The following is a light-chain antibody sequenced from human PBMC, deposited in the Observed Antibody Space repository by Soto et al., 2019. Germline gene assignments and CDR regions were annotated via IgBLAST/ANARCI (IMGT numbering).Light chain of an antibody. CDR2: GAS. CDR3: QQYGSSRT. J-gene: IGKJ1*01. Sequence: EIVLTQSPGTLSLSPGERATLSCRASQSVSSSYLAWYQQKPGQAPRLLIYGASSRATGIPDRFSGSGSGRDFTRTISRLEPEDFAVYYCQQYGSSRTFGQGTKVEIK. CDR1: QSVSSSY. V-gene: IGKV3-20*01.